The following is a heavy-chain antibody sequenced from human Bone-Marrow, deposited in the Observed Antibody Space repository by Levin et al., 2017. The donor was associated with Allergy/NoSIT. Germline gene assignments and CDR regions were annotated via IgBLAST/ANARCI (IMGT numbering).Heavy chain of an antibody. J-gene: IGHJ3*01. CDR1: GFTFSAYA. D-gene: IGHD3-3*01. CDR2: ISGDGGST. V-gene: IGHV3-23*01. CDR3: AKHLDYDFWSGSVRKAAFDV. Sequence: GGSLRLSCEASGFTFSAYAMTWVRQAPGKGLEWVAIISGDGGSTQYADSVKGRFTISRDNSKNTHYLLMNSLRAEDTAVYYCAKHLDYDFWSGSVRKAAFDVWGQGTMVSVSS.